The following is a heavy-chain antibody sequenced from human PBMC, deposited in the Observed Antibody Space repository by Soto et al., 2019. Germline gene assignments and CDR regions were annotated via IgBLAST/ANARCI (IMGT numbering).Heavy chain of an antibody. Sequence: SETLSLTCAVSGGSISSSNWWSWVRQPPGKGLEWIGEIYHSGSTNYNPSLKSRVTISVDKSKNQFSLKLSSVTAADTAVYYCARDKRLYDFWSGYYYYYYYGMDVWGQGTTVTVSS. CDR2: IYHSGST. CDR3: ARDKRLYDFWSGYYYYYYYGMDV. J-gene: IGHJ6*02. V-gene: IGHV4-4*02. CDR1: GGSISSSNW. D-gene: IGHD3-3*01.